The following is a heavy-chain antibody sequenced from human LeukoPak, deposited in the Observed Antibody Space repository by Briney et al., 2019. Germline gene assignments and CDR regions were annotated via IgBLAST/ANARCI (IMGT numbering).Heavy chain of an antibody. V-gene: IGHV1-46*01. CDR1: GYTFTSYY. D-gene: IGHD3-16*01. CDR3: ARVAYDYVWGSYSHYFDY. J-gene: IGHJ4*02. CDR2: INPSGGST. Sequence: GASVKVSCTASGYTFTSYYMHWVRQAPGQGLEWMGIINPSGGSTSYAQKFQGRVTMTRDTSTSTVYMELSSLRSEDTAVYYCARVAYDYVWGSYSHYFDYWGQGTLVTASS.